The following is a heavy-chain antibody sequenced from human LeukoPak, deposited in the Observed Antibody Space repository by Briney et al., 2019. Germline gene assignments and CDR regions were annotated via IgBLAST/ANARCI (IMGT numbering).Heavy chain of an antibody. CDR3: AKDSRSWDYYDSSGLDY. J-gene: IGHJ4*02. D-gene: IGHD3-22*01. Sequence: GGSLRLSCAASGVTFSSYGMHWVRQAPGKGLEWVAVISYDGSNKYYADSVKGRFTISRDNSKNTLYLQMNSLRAEDTAVYYCAKDSRSWDYYDSSGLDYWGQRTLVTVSS. CDR2: ISYDGSNK. CDR1: GVTFSSYG. V-gene: IGHV3-30*18.